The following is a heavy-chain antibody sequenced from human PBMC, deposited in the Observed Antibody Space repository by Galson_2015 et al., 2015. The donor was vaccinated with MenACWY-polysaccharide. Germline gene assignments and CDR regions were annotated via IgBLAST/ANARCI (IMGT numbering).Heavy chain of an antibody. CDR3: AKDAALITGTTVNWFAP. CDR2: ISSNGGRT. Sequence: SLRLSCAASGFTFSSYAMHWVRQAPGKGLEYVSAISSNGGRTYYADSWKARFPIPRDNSKNTLYLQMNSLRAEDTPLNYWAKDAALITGTTVNWFAPWGQGPLVTVSS. D-gene: IGHD1-7*01. J-gene: IGHJ5*02. V-gene: IGHV3-64*04. CDR1: GFTFSSYA.